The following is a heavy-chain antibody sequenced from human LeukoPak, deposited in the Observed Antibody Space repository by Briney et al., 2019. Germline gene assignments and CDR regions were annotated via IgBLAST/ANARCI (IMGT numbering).Heavy chain of an antibody. J-gene: IGHJ4*02. CDR1: GFTFSSYA. D-gene: IGHD1-26*01. Sequence: PGGSLRLSCAASGFTFSSYAMSWVRQAPGKGLVWVSRINSDGSSTSYADSVKGRFTISRDNAKNTLYLQMNSLRAEDTAVYYCASTYSGSYGDYWGQGTLVTVSS. CDR2: INSDGSST. V-gene: IGHV3-74*01. CDR3: ASTYSGSYGDY.